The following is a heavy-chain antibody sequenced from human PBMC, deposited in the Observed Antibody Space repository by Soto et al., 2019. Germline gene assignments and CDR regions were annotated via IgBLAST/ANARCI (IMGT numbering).Heavy chain of an antibody. V-gene: IGHV4-39*01. Sequence: SETLSLTCTVSGGSISSSSYYWGWIRQPPGKGLEWIGSIYYSGSTCYNPSLKSRVTISVDTSKNQFSLKLSSVTAADTAVYYCARSSIAVAEYFQHWGQGTLVT. CDR3: ARSSIAVAEYFQH. CDR2: IYYSGST. J-gene: IGHJ1*01. D-gene: IGHD6-19*01. CDR1: GGSISSSSYY.